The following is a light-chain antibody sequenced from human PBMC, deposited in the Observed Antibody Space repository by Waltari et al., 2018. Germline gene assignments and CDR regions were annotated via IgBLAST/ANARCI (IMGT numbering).Light chain of an antibody. V-gene: IGKV3-20*01. CDR2: GAS. CDR3: QQYASSPPT. J-gene: IGKJ1*01. Sequence: DIVLTQSPGTLSLSPGQKATLSCGASQSVTSDFLAWYQQKAGQAPRRLIYGASSRATGIPDRFGGSGSGSDFTLTISRLDPDDFAVYYCQQYASSPPTFGQGTKVEIK. CDR1: QSVTSDF.